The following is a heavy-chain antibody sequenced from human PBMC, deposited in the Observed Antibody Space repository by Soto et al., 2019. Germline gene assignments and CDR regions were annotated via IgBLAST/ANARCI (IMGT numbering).Heavy chain of an antibody. CDR1: GGSISSYY. V-gene: IGHV4-59*01. D-gene: IGHD6-13*01. Sequence: SETLSLTCTVSGGSISSYYWSWIRQPPGKGLEWIGYIYYSGSTNYNPSLKSRVTISVDTSKNQFSLKLSSVTAADTAAYYCARESIAAAGNPGYNWFDPWGQGTLVTVSS. CDR3: ARESIAAAGNPGYNWFDP. CDR2: IYYSGST. J-gene: IGHJ5*02.